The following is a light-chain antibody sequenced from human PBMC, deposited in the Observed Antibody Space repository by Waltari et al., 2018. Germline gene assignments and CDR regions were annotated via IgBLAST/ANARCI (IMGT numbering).Light chain of an antibody. J-gene: IGLJ3*02. CDR3: SSYTTSKSWV. CDR1: SSDVRAYNY. V-gene: IGLV2-14*01. CDR2: EVG. Sequence: QSALTQPAAVSGSPGQSLTISCTGTSSDVRAYNYVSWSQQTPGKAPRLIIYEVGARPAGVSNRFSGSKSGYTAFLTISGLQAEDEATYYCSSYTTSKSWVFGGGTKLTVL.